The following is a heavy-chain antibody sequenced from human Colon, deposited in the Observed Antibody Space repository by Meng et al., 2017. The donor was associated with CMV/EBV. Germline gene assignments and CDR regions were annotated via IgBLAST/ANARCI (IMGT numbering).Heavy chain of an antibody. V-gene: IGHV3-23*01. D-gene: IGHD2-21*01. CDR2: ITGSGSSK. Sequence: GESLKISCEVSGVNFRDFAMSWVRQAPGKGLEWVSAITGSGSSKYYADSVKGRFTISRDNSKNNIHLQMNSLRAEDTAVYHCSSCGTDCSFSKYYAMDFWGQGTTVTVSS. J-gene: IGHJ6*02. CDR3: SSCGTDCSFSKYYAMDF. CDR1: GVNFRDFA.